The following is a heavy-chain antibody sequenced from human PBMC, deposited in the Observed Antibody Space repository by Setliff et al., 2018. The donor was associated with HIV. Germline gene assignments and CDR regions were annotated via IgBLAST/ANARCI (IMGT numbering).Heavy chain of an antibody. CDR3: AKDPRAAVATICDY. J-gene: IGHJ4*02. V-gene: IGHV3-13*01. CDR2: IGTGGDT. D-gene: IGHD5-12*01. Sequence: GGSLRLSCEASGFIFSNHDFHWVRQAAAKGLEWVAAIGTGGDTYYVDSVKGRFTISRENARNSLYLQMNSLRAGDTAVYYCAKDPRAAVATICDYWGQGTLVTVSS. CDR1: GFIFSNHD.